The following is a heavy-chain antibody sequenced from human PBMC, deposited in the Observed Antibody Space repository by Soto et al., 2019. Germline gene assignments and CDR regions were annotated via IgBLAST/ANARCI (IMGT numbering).Heavy chain of an antibody. CDR1: GYTFTSYY. D-gene: IGHD2-15*01. CDR2: INPSGGST. Sequence: GASVKVSCKASGYTFTSYYMHWVRQAPGQGLEWMGIINPSGGSTSYAQKLQGRVTMTRDTSTSTVYMELSSLRSEDTAVYYCARVGGVVVAADNFYYYYGMDVWGQGTTVTVSS. J-gene: IGHJ6*02. CDR3: ARVGGVVVAADNFYYYYGMDV. V-gene: IGHV1-46*01.